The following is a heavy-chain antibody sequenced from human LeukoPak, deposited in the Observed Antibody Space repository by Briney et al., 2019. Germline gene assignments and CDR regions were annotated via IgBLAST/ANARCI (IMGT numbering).Heavy chain of an antibody. V-gene: IGHV1-8*01. CDR3: ARGDSHENPTGNAFDY. CDR1: GYTFTNLD. J-gene: IGHJ4*02. Sequence: ASVKVSCKTSGYTFTNLDINWLRQAPGQGLEWMGWMNPNSGNTGYAQKFQGRVTMTRNTSISTAYMELSSLRSEDTAVYYCARGDSHENPTGNAFDYWGQGTLVTVSS. CDR2: MNPNSGNT. D-gene: IGHD1-14*01.